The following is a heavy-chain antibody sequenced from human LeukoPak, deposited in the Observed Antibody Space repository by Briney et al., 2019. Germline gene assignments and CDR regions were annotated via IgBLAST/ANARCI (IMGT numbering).Heavy chain of an antibody. J-gene: IGHJ4*02. Sequence: GGSLRLSCVGSGFTFSSHAMSWVRQAPEMGLEWVSGIYESGQTTHYADSVKGRFSISRDNSKNTLYLQMDSLRGEDTAIYYCAKDYRIGYSDHFDYWGQGALVTVSS. CDR1: GFTFSSHA. CDR3: AKDYRIGYSDHFDY. V-gene: IGHV3-23*01. D-gene: IGHD2-21*01. CDR2: IYESGQTT.